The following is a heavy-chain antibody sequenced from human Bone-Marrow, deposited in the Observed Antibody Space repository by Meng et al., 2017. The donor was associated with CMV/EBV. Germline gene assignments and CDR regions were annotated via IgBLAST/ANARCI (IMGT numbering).Heavy chain of an antibody. J-gene: IGHJ4*02. CDR3: ARDRNRDGYNSPLNY. D-gene: IGHD5-24*01. CDR2: INPSGGST. CDR1: GYTFTSYY. Sequence: ASVKVSCKASGYTFTSYYMHWVRQAPGQGLEWMGIINPSGGSTSYAQKFQGRVTMTRDTSISTAYMELSRLRSDDTAVYYCARDRNRDGYNSPLNYWGQGTLVTVSS. V-gene: IGHV1-46*01.